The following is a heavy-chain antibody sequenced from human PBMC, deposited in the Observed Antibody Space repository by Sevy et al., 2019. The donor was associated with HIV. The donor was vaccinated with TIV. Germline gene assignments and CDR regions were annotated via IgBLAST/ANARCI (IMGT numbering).Heavy chain of an antibody. Sequence: GESLKISCAASGFTFSNYWMTWVRQPPGKGLEWVAHIKQDGSEGYYLDSVKGRFAISRDNAKNSTYLQMDSLRADDTAVYYCGRACGGDCFGASDIWGQGTMVTVSS. CDR1: GFTFSNYW. J-gene: IGHJ3*02. CDR2: IKQDGSEG. V-gene: IGHV3-7*04. D-gene: IGHD2-21*02. CDR3: GRACGGDCFGASDI.